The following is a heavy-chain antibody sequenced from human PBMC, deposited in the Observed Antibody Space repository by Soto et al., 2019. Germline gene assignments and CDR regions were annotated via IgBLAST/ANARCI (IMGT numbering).Heavy chain of an antibody. J-gene: IGHJ4*02. D-gene: IGHD6-19*01. CDR1: GFTFSSYG. Sequence: QVQLVESGGGVVQPGRSLRLSCAASGFTFSSYGMHWVRQAPGKGLEWVAVISYDGSNKYYADSVKGRFTISRDNSKNTLYLQMNSLTAEDTAVYYCAKELIAVAGYFDYWGQGTLVTVSS. CDR3: AKELIAVAGYFDY. V-gene: IGHV3-30*18. CDR2: ISYDGSNK.